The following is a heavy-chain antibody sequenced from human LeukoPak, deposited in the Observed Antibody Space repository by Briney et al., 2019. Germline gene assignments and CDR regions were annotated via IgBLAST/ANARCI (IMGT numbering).Heavy chain of an antibody. CDR2: IYNSGNT. D-gene: IGHD6-19*01. CDR1: GDSIRTSKYY. Sequence: SETLSLTCTVSGDSIRTSKYYWGWIRQPPGKGLEWIGSIYNSGNTNYNPSLKSRVTISIDTSKNQFSLKLTSVTAADTAVYYCARDPNAPGCPSDSWGQGTLVTVSS. CDR3: ARDPNAPGCPSDS. V-gene: IGHV4-39*07. J-gene: IGHJ5*01.